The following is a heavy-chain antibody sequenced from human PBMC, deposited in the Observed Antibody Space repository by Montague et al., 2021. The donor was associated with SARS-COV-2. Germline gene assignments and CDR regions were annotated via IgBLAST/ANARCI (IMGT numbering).Heavy chain of an antibody. V-gene: IGHV4-59*01. J-gene: IGHJ2*01. CDR3: ARRIATYYWYFDL. D-gene: IGHD2-21*01. Sequence: SETLSLTCTVSSGSFGSYYWSWIRQSPGKGLEYIGYIHYSGSTNYNPSLRSRVTISIDTSKNQFSLKLMSVTAADTAIYFCARRIATYYWYFDLWGLGTLVTVSS. CDR1: SGSFGSYY. CDR2: IHYSGST.